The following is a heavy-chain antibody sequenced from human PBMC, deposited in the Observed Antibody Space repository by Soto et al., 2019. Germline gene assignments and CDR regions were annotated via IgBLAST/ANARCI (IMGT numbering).Heavy chain of an antibody. Sequence: QVQLVESGGGVVQPGTSLRLSCAASGFTFSRHGMHWVRQTPGKGLEWLAVILNDASGHWYADSVKGRFTISRDNFENTLYLQMNGLRLADKAMYYCARDDDYPDNGFDYWGQGTLVTVSS. D-gene: IGHD4-17*01. J-gene: IGHJ4*02. V-gene: IGHV3-33*01. CDR3: ARDDDYPDNGFDY. CDR1: GFTFSRHG. CDR2: ILNDASGH.